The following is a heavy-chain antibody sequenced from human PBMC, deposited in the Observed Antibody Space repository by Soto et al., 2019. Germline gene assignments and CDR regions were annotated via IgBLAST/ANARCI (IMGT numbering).Heavy chain of an antibody. CDR3: ARVLRGVVISHY. CDR1: ELTFSNYA. J-gene: IGHJ4*02. Sequence: GGSLRLSCAASELTFSNYAMSWVRQAPGKGLEWVSSISDNGGTTYYADSVKGRFTISRDNSKNTLYLQMNSLRAEDTAVYYCARVLRGVVISHYWGQGTLVTVSS. V-gene: IGHV3-23*01. CDR2: ISDNGGTT. D-gene: IGHD3-3*01.